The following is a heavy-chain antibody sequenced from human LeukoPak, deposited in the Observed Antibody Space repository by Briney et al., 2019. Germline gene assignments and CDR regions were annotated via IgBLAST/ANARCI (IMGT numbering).Heavy chain of an antibody. D-gene: IGHD1-26*01. V-gene: IGHV3-7*03. CDR2: IKQDGSEK. CDR1: GFTFTIYW. CDR3: AREPPGGSYYFDY. Sequence: GGSLRLSCAASGFTFTIYWISWVRQAPGKGLEWVANIKQDGSEKYYVDSVKGRFTISRDNAKNSLYLQMNSLRAEDTAVYYCAREPPGGSYYFDYWGRGTLVTVSS. J-gene: IGHJ4*02.